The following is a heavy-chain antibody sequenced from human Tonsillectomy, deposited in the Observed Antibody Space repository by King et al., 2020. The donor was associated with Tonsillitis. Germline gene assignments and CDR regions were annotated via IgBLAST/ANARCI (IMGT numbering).Heavy chain of an antibody. Sequence: VQLQESGPGLVKPSDTLSLTCTVSGASITNYYWSWVRQPPGKGLEWIAYIHYSGNTNYNPSLKSRVSISVDTSKSQFALKLNSVTAADTAIYYCARRWNFALGPWGLGILVTVSS. CDR3: ARRWNFALGP. V-gene: IGHV4-59*08. J-gene: IGHJ5*02. CDR2: IHYSGNT. D-gene: IGHD1-1*01. CDR1: GASITNYY.